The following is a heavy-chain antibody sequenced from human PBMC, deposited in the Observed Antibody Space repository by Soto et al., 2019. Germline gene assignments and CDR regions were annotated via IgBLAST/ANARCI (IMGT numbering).Heavy chain of an antibody. V-gene: IGHV1-69*01. Sequence: QVQLVQSGAEVKKPGSSVKVSSKASGGTFSSYAISWVRQAPGQGLEWMGGIIPIFGTANYAQKFQGRVTITADESTSTAYMELSSLRSEDTAVYYCASPADYGDPHYYYYYGMDVWGQGTTVTVSS. CDR2: IIPIFGTA. CDR1: GGTFSSYA. D-gene: IGHD4-17*01. J-gene: IGHJ6*02. CDR3: ASPADYGDPHYYYYYGMDV.